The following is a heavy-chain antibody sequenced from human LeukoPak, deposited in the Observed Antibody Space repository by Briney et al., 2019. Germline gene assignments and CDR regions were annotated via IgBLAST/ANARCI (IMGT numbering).Heavy chain of an antibody. D-gene: IGHD6-6*01. CDR2: IKQDGSEK. J-gene: IGHJ3*02. CDR3: ARAIAARSAFDI. V-gene: IGHV3-7*01. CDR1: GFTFSTYW. Sequence: GGSLRLSCAASGFTFSTYWMSWVRQAPGKRLEWVANIKQDGSEKYYVDSVKGRFTISRDNAKNSLYLQMNSLRAEDTAVYYCARAIAARSAFDIWGQGTMVTVSS.